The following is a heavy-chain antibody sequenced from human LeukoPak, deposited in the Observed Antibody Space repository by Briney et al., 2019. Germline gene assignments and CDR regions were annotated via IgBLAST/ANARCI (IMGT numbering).Heavy chain of an antibody. Sequence: PGDSLTLSCAPSGFILSTHGMHWVRQAPAKELAWVAGMWYDGSREDYADSVKGRFTISRDMSKNTLNLQLNSLRVEDTAMFYCARVLSFGSLDFRGQGTLVTVPS. D-gene: IGHD1-26*01. CDR1: GFILSTHG. CDR2: MWYDGSRE. J-gene: IGHJ4*02. CDR3: ARVLSFGSLDF. V-gene: IGHV3-33*01.